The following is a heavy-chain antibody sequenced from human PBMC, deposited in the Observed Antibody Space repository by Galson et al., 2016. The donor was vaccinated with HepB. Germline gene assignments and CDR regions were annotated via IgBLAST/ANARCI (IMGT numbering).Heavy chain of an antibody. Sequence: SVKVSCKASGYTFTRYSMHWVRQAPGQGLEWMGLINPSGGGTAYAQKFQGRVTMTRDTSTGTVYMQLTSLRSEDTAVYYCAIGISDYGDFDYWGQGTLVTVSS. CDR3: AIGISDYGDFDY. D-gene: IGHD4-17*01. CDR1: GYTFTRYS. CDR2: INPSGGGT. J-gene: IGHJ4*01. V-gene: IGHV1-46*01.